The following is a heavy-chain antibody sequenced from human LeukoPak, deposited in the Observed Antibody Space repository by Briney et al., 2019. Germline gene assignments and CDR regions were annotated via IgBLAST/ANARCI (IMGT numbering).Heavy chain of an antibody. CDR3: ARDGGWSGSDYYYYMDV. Sequence: GGSLRLSCAASGFIFSDYYMTWIRQAPGKGLEWISYITTNGASTYYAASVKGRFTISRDNAQNSLFLQMNSLRAEDTAIYYCARDGGWSGSDYYYYMDVWGKGTTVTVSS. CDR1: GFIFSDYY. D-gene: IGHD3-3*01. J-gene: IGHJ6*03. CDR2: ITTNGAST. V-gene: IGHV3-11*01.